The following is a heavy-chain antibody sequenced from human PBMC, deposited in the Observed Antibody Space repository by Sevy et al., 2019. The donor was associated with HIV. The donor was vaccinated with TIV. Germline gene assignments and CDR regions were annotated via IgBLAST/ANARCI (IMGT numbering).Heavy chain of an antibody. CDR3: AREMEGVPGRAFDI. CDR2: ISSSGSTI. D-gene: IGHD6-19*01. CDR1: RFTFSDYY. V-gene: IGHV3-11*01. Sequence: GGSLRLSCAASRFTFSDYYMSWIRQAPGKGLEWLSYISSSGSTIYYADSVKGRFTISRDNAKYLLYLQMNSLRAEDTAVYYCAREMEGVPGRAFDIWGQGTMVTVSS. J-gene: IGHJ3*02.